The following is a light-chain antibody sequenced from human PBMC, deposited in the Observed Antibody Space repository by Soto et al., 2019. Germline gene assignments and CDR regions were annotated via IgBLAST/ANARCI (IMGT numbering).Light chain of an antibody. CDR2: GAS. Sequence: EIVLTQSPGTLSLSPGERATLSCRASHNVSSTYLAWYQQKPGQAPRLLIYGASSRATGIPDRFSGSGSGTDFTLTISRREPEELAVYYCQQYGGPPPITFGQGTRLEIK. V-gene: IGKV3-20*01. CDR3: QQYGGPPPIT. J-gene: IGKJ5*01. CDR1: HNVSSTY.